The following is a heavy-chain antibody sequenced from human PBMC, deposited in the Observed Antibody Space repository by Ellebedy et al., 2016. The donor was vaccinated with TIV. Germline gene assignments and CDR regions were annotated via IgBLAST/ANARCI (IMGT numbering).Heavy chain of an antibody. J-gene: IGHJ4*02. D-gene: IGHD3-22*01. CDR2: ISSDGADI. Sequence: GESLKISCAASGFTLSSYVMSWVRQAPGKRLERVAAISSDGADIYYADSVKGRFTISRDNSNNTLYLQMNSLTAEDTAVYYCAKDYFYDSSGGYFDYWGQGTLVTVSS. V-gene: IGHV3-23*01. CDR3: AKDYFYDSSGGYFDY. CDR1: GFTLSSYV.